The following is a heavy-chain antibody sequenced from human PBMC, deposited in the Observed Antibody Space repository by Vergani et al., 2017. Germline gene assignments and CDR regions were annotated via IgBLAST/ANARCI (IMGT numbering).Heavy chain of an antibody. V-gene: IGHV4-61*01. CDR1: GGSISSSSYY. CDR3: ARGRGDYDFWSGYYIDY. D-gene: IGHD3-3*01. J-gene: IGHJ4*02. Sequence: QLQLQESGPGLVKPSETLSLTCTVSGGSISSSSYYWSWIRQPPGKGLEWIGYIYYSGSTHYNPSLKSRVTISVDTSKNQFSLKLSSVTAADTAVYYCARGRGDYDFWSGYYIDYWGQGTLVTVSS. CDR2: IYYSGST.